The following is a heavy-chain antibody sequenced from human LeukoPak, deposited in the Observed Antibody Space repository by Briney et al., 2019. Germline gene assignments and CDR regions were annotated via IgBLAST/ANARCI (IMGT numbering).Heavy chain of an antibody. CDR2: MYYSGGT. Sequence: SETLSLTCTVSGGSISSSSHYWGWIRQPPGKGLEWIGSMYYSGGTYYNPSLKSRVTISVDTSKNQFSLKLSSVTAADTAVYYCARQVDIVATWAYYFDYWGQGTLVTVSS. D-gene: IGHD5-12*01. CDR1: GGSISSSSHY. J-gene: IGHJ4*02. CDR3: ARQVDIVATWAYYFDY. V-gene: IGHV4-39*01.